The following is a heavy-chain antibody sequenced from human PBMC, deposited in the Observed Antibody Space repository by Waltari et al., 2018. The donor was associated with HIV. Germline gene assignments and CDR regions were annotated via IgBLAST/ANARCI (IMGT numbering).Heavy chain of an antibody. CDR1: VYTFSSHT. CDR3: AREFGTIDNFDY. D-gene: IGHD3-16*01. V-gene: IGHV3-48*01. Sequence: EVQLVESGGGLVQPGGSLRLSCAASVYTFSSHTIIWVRQAPGKGLEWLSYISSSSRTIYYADSVEGRFTVSRDNARNSAYLQMNSLKVEDTAVYYCAREFGTIDNFDYWGQGTLVSVSS. J-gene: IGHJ4*01. CDR2: ISSSSRTI.